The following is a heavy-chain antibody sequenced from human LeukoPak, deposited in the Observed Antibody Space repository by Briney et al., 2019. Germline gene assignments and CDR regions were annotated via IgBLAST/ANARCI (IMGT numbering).Heavy chain of an antibody. V-gene: IGHV1-18*01. CDR3: ARASGYCSSTSCYFYHYYMDV. J-gene: IGHJ6*03. CDR2: ISAYNGNT. D-gene: IGHD2-2*01. CDR1: GYTFTSYG. Sequence: ASVKVSCEASGYTFTSYGISWVRQAPGQGLEWMGWISAYNGNTNYAQKLQGRVTMTTDTSKSTAYMELRSLRSDDTAVYYCARASGYCSSTSCYFYHYYMDVWGKGTTVTVSS.